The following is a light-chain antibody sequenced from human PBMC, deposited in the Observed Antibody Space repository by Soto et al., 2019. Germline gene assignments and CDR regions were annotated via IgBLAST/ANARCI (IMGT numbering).Light chain of an antibody. CDR2: DVS. CDR3: ISYSSTTTLYV. V-gene: IGLV2-14*01. J-gene: IGLJ1*01. Sequence: QSVLTQPASVSGSPGQSISISCTGTSSDVGGYNYVSWYQQHPGKAPKLMIYDVSNRPSGVSNRFSGSKSGNTASLTISGLQAEDEADYYSISYSSTTTLYVFGTGTKVTVL. CDR1: SSDVGGYNY.